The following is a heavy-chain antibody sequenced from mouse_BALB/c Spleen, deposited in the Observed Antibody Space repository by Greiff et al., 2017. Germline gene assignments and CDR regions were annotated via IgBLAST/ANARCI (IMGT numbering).Heavy chain of an antibody. V-gene: IGHV1S81*02. D-gene: IGHD2-13*01. CDR1: GYTFTSYY. CDR2: INPSNGGT. Sequence: VQLQQPGAELVKPGASVKLSCKASGYTFTSYYMYWVKQRPGQGLEWIGGINPSNGGTNFNEKFKSKATLTVDKSSSTAYMQLSSLTSEDSAVYYCTRLTPSTYFDYWGQGTTLTVSS. CDR3: TRLTPSTYFDY. J-gene: IGHJ2*01.